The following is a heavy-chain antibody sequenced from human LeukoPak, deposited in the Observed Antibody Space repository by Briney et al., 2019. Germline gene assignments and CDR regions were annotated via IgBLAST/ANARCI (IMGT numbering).Heavy chain of an antibody. J-gene: IGHJ3*02. Sequence: SETLSLTCTVSGGSISSYYWSWIRQPPGKGLEWIGNIFYSGSTYYSPSLKSRVTISLDTSRNQFSLKLNSVTAADTAVYYCARVLGYTYAFDIWGQGTMVTVSS. V-gene: IGHV4-59*12. D-gene: IGHD6-13*01. CDR1: GGSISSYY. CDR2: IFYSGST. CDR3: ARVLGYTYAFDI.